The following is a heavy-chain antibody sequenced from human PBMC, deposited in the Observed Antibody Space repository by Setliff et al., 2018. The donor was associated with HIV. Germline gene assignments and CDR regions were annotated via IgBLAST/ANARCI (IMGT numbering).Heavy chain of an antibody. V-gene: IGHV4-39*01. J-gene: IGHJ4*01. Sequence: TLSLTCTVSGVSVSGTAYYWAWIRQPPGRGLELIGNIYYTGNTNYNSSLKSRISMSMVASKKQISLKLSAVSAADTAVYYCARQQGDSRGFYPNFDYWGHGRLVTVSS. CDR3: ARQQGDSRGFYPNFDY. CDR2: IYYTGNT. D-gene: IGHD3-3*01. CDR1: GVSVSGTAYY.